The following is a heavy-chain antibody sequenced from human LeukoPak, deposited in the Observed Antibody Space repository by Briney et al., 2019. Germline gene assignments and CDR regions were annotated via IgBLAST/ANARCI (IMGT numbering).Heavy chain of an antibody. Sequence: GGSLRLSCAASGFSFSSYSMSWVRQAPGKGLEWVSSISSGNSHIYYADSVKGRSTISRDNGKNSLYLQVDSLRAEDTAVYYCARDALRGYNYGWFWGQGTLVSVSS. CDR3: ARDALRGYNYGWF. V-gene: IGHV3-21*06. CDR2: ISSGNSHI. J-gene: IGHJ4*02. D-gene: IGHD5-18*01. CDR1: GFSFSSYS.